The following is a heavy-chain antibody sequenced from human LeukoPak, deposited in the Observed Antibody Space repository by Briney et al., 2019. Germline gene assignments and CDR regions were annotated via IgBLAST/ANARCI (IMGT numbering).Heavy chain of an antibody. D-gene: IGHD3-10*01. Sequence: PGGSLRLSCAASGFTFSSYAMSWVRQAPGKGLEWVSAISGSGGSTYYADSVKGRFTISRDNSKNTLYLQMNSLRAEDTAVYYCARDRVVSGRFGEVASWGQGTLVTVSS. CDR3: ARDRVVSGRFGEVAS. CDR1: GFTFSSYA. V-gene: IGHV3-23*01. J-gene: IGHJ5*01. CDR2: ISGSGGST.